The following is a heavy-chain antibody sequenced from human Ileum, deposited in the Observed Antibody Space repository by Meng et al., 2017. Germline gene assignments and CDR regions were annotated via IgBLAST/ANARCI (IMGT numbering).Heavy chain of an antibody. CDR3: ARDPGREGPIDY. CDR2: IWHDGKNK. Sequence: QVQRVGSGGGVVQPGTSLRLSCVASGFTFNNYGMHWVRQAPGKGLEWVAVIWHDGKNKYYGDSVKDRFTISRDNSKNILYLQLTSLTAEDTAVYYCARDPGREGPIDYWGQGTLVTVSS. J-gene: IGHJ4*02. D-gene: IGHD1-26*01. CDR1: GFTFNNYG. V-gene: IGHV3-33*01.